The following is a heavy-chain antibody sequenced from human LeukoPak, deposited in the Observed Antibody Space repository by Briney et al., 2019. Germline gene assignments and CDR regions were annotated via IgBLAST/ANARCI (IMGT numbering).Heavy chain of an antibody. CDR1: GGSFSGYY. CDR2: INHSGST. CDR3: ARAMDYDSSGYKRSPFDY. J-gene: IGHJ4*02. D-gene: IGHD3-22*01. V-gene: IGHV4-34*01. Sequence: SETLSLTCAVYGGSFSGYYWSWIRQPPGKGLEWIGGINHSGSTNYNPSLKSRVTISVDTSKNQFSLKLSSVTAVDTAVYYCARAMDYDSSGYKRSPFDYWGQGTLVTVSS.